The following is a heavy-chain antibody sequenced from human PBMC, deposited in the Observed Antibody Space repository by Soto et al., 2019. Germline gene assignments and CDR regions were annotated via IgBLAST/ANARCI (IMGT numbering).Heavy chain of an antibody. D-gene: IGHD1-26*01. CDR1: GGSISSSSYY. J-gene: IGHJ4*02. Sequence: PSETLSLTCTVSGGSISSSSYYWGWIRQPPGKGLEWIGSIYYSGSTYYNPSLKSRVTISVDTSKNQFSLKLSSVTAADTAVYYCARTIVGATPNPSPIDYWGQGTLVTVPS. CDR2: IYYSGST. V-gene: IGHV4-39*01. CDR3: ARTIVGATPNPSPIDY.